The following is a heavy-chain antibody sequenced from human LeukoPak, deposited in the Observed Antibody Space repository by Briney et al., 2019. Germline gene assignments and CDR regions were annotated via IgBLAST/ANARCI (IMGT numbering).Heavy chain of an antibody. J-gene: IGHJ6*02. D-gene: IGHD3-3*01. CDR1: GGSISSYY. Sequence: SETLSLTCTVSGGSISSYYWSWIRQPPGKGLEWIGYIYYSGSTNYNPSLKSRVTISVDTSKNQFSLKLSSVTAADTAVYYCARGETWWVFGVDYYGMDVWGQGTTVTVSS. CDR2: IYYSGST. V-gene: IGHV4-59*08. CDR3: ARGETWWVFGVDYYGMDV.